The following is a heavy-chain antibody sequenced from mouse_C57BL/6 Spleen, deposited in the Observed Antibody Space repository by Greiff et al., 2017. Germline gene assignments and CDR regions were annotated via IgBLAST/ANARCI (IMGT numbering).Heavy chain of an antibody. D-gene: IGHD1-1*01. J-gene: IGHJ2*01. CDR1: GYAFSSSW. CDR2: IYPGDGDT. V-gene: IGHV1-82*01. CDR3: ARQYYGRSFDY. Sequence: QVQLQQSGPELVKPGASVKISCKASGYAFSSSWMNWVKQRPGKGLEWIGRIYPGDGDTNYNGKFKGKATLTADKSSSTAYMQLSSLTSEDSAVYFCARQYYGRSFDYWGQGTTLTVSS.